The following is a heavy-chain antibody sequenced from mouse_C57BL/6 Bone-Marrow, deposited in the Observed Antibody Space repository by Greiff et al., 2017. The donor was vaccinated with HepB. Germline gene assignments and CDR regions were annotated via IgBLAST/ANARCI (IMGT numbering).Heavy chain of an antibody. CDR1: GYSFTGYY. CDR2: INPSTGGT. Sequence: EVKLMESGPELVKPGASVKISCKASGYSFTGYYMNWVKQSPEKSLEWIGEINPSTGGTTYNQKFKAKATLTVDKSSSTAYMQLNSLTSEDSAVYYCARGRYSAWFAYWGQGTLVTVSA. D-gene: IGHD2-12*01. CDR3: ARGRYSAWFAY. J-gene: IGHJ3*01. V-gene: IGHV1-42*01.